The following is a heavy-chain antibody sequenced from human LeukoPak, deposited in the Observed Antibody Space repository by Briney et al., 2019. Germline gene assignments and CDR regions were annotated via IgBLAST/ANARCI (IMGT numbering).Heavy chain of an antibody. D-gene: IGHD3-22*01. CDR2: ISSGGDYT. Sequence: GGSLRLSCATSGLPFSTYAMSWVRQPPGKGLEWVSGISSGGDYTYYADSVTGRFNISRDNSKNTLYLQMNSLRGDDTAAYYCVIDLRAGYYYDRGLTGLWGQGTLVTVSS. CDR1: GLPFSTYA. J-gene: IGHJ4*02. CDR3: VIDLRAGYYYDRGLTGL. V-gene: IGHV3-23*01.